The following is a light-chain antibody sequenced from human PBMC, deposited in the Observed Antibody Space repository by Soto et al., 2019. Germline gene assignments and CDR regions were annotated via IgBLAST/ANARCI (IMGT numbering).Light chain of an antibody. CDR2: EVS. V-gene: IGLV2-8*01. CDR1: RSDVGGYNY. Sequence: QSALTQPPSASGSPGQSVTISCTGTRSDVGGYNYVSWYQQHPGKAPKVMIYEVSKRPSGVPDRFSGSKSGNTASLTVSGLQAEDEADYYCSSYAGSNSVFGGGTKVTVL. J-gene: IGLJ3*02. CDR3: SSYAGSNSV.